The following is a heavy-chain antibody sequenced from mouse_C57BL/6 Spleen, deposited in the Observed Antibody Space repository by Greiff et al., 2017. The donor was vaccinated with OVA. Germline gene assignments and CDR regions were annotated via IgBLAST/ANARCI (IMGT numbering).Heavy chain of an antibody. CDR3: ARPSLLSYFDY. CDR2: IDPSDSYT. D-gene: IGHD2-10*01. CDR1: GYTFPSYW. Sequence: QVQLKQPGAELVMPGASVKLSCKASGYTFPSYWMHWVKQRPGQGLEWIGEIDPSDSYTNYNQKFKGKSTLTVDKSSSTAYMQLSSLTSEDSAVYYCARPSLLSYFDYWGQGTTLTVSS. J-gene: IGHJ2*01. V-gene: IGHV1-69*01.